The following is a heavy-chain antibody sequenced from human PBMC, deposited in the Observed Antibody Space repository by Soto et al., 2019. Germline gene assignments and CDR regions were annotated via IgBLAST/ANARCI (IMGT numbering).Heavy chain of an antibody. CDR1: GGSISSYY. J-gene: IGHJ4*02. V-gene: IGHV4-59*08. CDR2: IYYSGST. D-gene: IGHD2-15*01. Sequence: SETLSLTCTVSGGSISSYYWSWIRQPPGKGLEWIGSIYYSGSTYYNPSLKSRVTISVDTSKNQFSLRLSSVTAADTAVYYCASQLCTGGSCNLNRFDYWAQGTLVTVSS. CDR3: ASQLCTGGSCNLNRFDY.